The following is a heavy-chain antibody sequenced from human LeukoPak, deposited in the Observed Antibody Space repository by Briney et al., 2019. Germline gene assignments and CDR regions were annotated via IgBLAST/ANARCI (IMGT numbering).Heavy chain of an antibody. CDR2: INPSGGST. CDR1: GYTFTSYY. D-gene: IGHD5-24*01. V-gene: IGHV1-46*01. J-gene: IGHJ3*01. CDR3: ARVGDGFV. Sequence: ASVKVSCKASGYTFTSYYMHWVRQAPGQGLEWMGIINPSGGSTSYAQKFQGRVTITTDESASTAYMELSSLRSEDTAVYYCARVGDGFVWGQGTMVTVSS.